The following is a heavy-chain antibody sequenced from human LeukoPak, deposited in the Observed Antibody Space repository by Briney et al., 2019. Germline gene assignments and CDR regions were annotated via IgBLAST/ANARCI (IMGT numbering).Heavy chain of an antibody. CDR2: IYHSGRT. CDR1: GYSISSGYY. D-gene: IGHD6-13*01. Sequence: SETLSLTCTVSGYSISSGYYWGWIRQPPGKGLEWIGSIYHSGRTYYNPSLKSRVTISVDTSKNQFSLKLSSVTAADTAVYYCARGPLRWSSSWYRLGGVIWFDPWGQGTLVTVSS. J-gene: IGHJ5*02. CDR3: ARGPLRWSSSWYRLGGVIWFDP. V-gene: IGHV4-38-2*02.